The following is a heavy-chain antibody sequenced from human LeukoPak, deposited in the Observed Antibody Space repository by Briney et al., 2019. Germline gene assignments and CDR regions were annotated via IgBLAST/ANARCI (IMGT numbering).Heavy chain of an antibody. CDR2: ISAYNGNT. D-gene: IGHD3-10*01. CDR3: ARVRDTMVRGVIYPPVLDY. Sequence: ASVKVSCKASGYTFTSYGISWVRQAPGQGLEWMGWISAYNGNTNHAQKLQGRVTMTTDTSTSTAYMELRSLRSDDTAVYYCARVRDTMVRGVIYPPVLDYWGQGTLVTVSS. V-gene: IGHV1-18*04. CDR1: GYTFTSYG. J-gene: IGHJ4*02.